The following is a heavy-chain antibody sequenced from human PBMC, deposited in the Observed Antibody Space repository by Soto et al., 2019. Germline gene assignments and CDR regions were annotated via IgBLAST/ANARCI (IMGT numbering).Heavy chain of an antibody. Sequence: ASETLSLTCTVSGGSISRYYWSWIRQPPGKRLEWIGYIYYSGSTNYNPSLKSRVTISVDTSKNQFSLKLSSVTAADTAVYYCARSYTSSSLVDYWGQGTLVTVSS. CDR3: ARSYTSSSLVDY. CDR2: IYYSGST. V-gene: IGHV4-59*01. CDR1: GGSISRYY. D-gene: IGHD6-6*01. J-gene: IGHJ4*02.